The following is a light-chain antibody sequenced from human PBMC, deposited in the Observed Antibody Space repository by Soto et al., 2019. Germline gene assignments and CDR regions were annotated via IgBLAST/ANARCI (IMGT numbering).Light chain of an antibody. CDR2: AAS. CDR3: QHSYSSPLT. V-gene: IGKV1-39*01. J-gene: IGKJ4*01. CDR1: QSISNY. Sequence: DIQMTQYPSSLSASVGDRVTITCRASQSISNYLNLYQQKPGKAPKLLIYAASSLQSGVPSRFSGSGSGREVTLTISSLQPEDFATYYCQHSYSSPLTFGGGTKVEIK.